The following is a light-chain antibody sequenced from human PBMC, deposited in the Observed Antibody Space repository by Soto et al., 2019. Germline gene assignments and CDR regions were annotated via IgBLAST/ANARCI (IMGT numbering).Light chain of an antibody. V-gene: IGKV3-15*01. CDR2: GAS. J-gene: IGKJ2*01. CDR3: QQYNNWPGV. CDR1: QSVSNN. Sequence: EIVMTQSPATLSVSPGERATLSCRASQSVSNNLAWYQQKPGQAPRLLIYGASTRATDVPVRISGSGSGTEFTLTISSLQSEDFAVYYCQQYNNWPGVLGQGTKLEIK.